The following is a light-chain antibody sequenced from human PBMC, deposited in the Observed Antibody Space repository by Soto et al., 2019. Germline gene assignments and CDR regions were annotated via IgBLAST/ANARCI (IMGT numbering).Light chain of an antibody. Sequence: DIQLTQSPSFLSASVGDRVTITCRASQGISSYLAWYQQKPGKAPKLLIYAASTLQSGVPSRFSGSGSGTEFTLTISSLQPEDFETYYCQQLNSYLLTLGAGTKVDIK. CDR1: QGISSY. V-gene: IGKV1-9*01. CDR2: AAS. J-gene: IGKJ4*01. CDR3: QQLNSYLLT.